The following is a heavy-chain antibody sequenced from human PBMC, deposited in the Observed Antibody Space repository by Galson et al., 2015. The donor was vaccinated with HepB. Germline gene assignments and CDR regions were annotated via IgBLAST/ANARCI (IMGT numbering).Heavy chain of an antibody. D-gene: IGHD6-6*01. CDR1: GYTFTSYD. J-gene: IGHJ5*02. V-gene: IGHV1-8*01. Sequence: SVKVSCKASGYTFTSYDINWVRQATGQGLEWMGWMNPNSGNTGYAQKFQGRVTMTRNTSISTAYMELSSLRSEDTAVYYCARGSIAARPPGTWFDPWGQGTLVTVSS. CDR3: ARGSIAARPPGTWFDP. CDR2: MNPNSGNT.